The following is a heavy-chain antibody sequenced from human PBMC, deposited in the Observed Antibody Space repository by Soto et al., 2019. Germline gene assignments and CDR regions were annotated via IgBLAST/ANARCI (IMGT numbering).Heavy chain of an antibody. V-gene: IGHV3-11*06. CDR1: GFTFSDYY. CDR2: ISSSSSYS. D-gene: IGHD7-27*01. J-gene: IGHJ6*03. CDR3: ARDLSWGSNWYYYMDV. Sequence: GGSLRLSCAASGFTFSDYYMSWIRQAPGKGLDCVSYISSSSSYSNYVDSVKGRFTVSRDNVRYSLYLQMNSLRAEDTAVYYCARDLSWGSNWYYYMDVWGKGTTVTVSS.